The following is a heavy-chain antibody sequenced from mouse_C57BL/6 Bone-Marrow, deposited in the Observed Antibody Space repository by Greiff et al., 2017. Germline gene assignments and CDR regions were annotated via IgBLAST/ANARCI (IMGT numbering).Heavy chain of an antibody. CDR3: ARWEYSNYEREMDY. CDR1: GYTFTSYW. D-gene: IGHD2-5*01. J-gene: IGHJ4*01. Sequence: QVQLQQSGAELVRPGSSVKLSCKASGYTFTSYWMHWVKQRPIQGLEWIGNIDPSDSETHYNQKFKDKATLTVDKSSSTAYMQLSSLTSEDSAVYYCARWEYSNYEREMDYWGQGTSVTVSS. CDR2: IDPSDSET. V-gene: IGHV1-52*01.